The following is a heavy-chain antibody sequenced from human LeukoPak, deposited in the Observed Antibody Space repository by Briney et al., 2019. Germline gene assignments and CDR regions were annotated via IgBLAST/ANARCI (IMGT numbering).Heavy chain of an antibody. CDR1: GGSISSYY. V-gene: IGHV4-59*01. Sequence: SETLSLTCTVSGGSISSYYWSWIRQPPGKGLEWIGYIYYSGSTNYNPSLKSRVTISVDTSKNQFSLKLSSVTAADTAVYYCARTPLYDILTGYYIDYYYYYYMDVWGKGTTVTVSS. CDR2: IYYSGST. J-gene: IGHJ6*03. D-gene: IGHD3-9*01. CDR3: ARTPLYDILTGYYIDYYYYYYMDV.